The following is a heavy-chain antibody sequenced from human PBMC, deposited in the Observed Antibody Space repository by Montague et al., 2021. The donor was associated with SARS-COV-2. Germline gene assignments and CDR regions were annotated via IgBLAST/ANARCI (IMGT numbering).Heavy chain of an antibody. CDR3: AWGEMATISESFDL. CDR2: ITSSSDYI. J-gene: IGHJ3*01. V-gene: IGHV3-21*01. CDR1: GLTFSSYS. D-gene: IGHD5-24*01. Sequence: SLRLSCAASGLTFSSYSMVRVRQAPGKGLEWVSSITSSSDYIHYAVSVKGRFTISRDNDRNSLYLLMNSLRAEDTAVYYCAWGEMATISESFDLWGQGTMVTVSS.